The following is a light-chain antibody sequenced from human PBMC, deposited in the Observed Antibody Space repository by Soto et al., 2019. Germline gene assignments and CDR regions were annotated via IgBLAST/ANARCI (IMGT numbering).Light chain of an antibody. Sequence: DIVMTQSPDSLAVSLGERATFNCKSGQSVLYSSNNKNYLAWYQQKPGQPPKLLIYWASTRESGVPDRFRGSGSGTDFTLTISSLQAEDVAVYYCQQYYSVPHTFGQGTKVEIK. V-gene: IGKV4-1*01. CDR1: QSVLYSSNNKNY. CDR2: WAS. J-gene: IGKJ1*01. CDR3: QQYYSVPHT.